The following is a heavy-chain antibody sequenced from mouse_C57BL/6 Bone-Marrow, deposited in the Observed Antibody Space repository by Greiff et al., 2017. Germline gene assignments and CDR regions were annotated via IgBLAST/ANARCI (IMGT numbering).Heavy chain of an antibody. CDR3: ANYDYDGDAMDY. J-gene: IGHJ4*01. V-gene: IGHV1-82*01. CDR2: IYPGDGDT. D-gene: IGHD2-4*01. Sequence: QVQLQQSGPELVKPGASVKISCKASGYAFSSSWMNWVKQRPGTGLEWIGRIYPGDGDTNYNGKFKGKATLTADKSSSTAYMQLSSLTSEDSAVYFCANYDYDGDAMDYWGQGTSVTVSS. CDR1: GYAFSSSW.